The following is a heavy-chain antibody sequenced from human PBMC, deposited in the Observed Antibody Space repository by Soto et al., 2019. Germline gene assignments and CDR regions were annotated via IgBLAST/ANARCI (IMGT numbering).Heavy chain of an antibody. V-gene: IGHV6-1*01. Sequence: QTLSLTCAISGDSVSSNSAAWNWIRQSPSRGLEWLGRTYYRSKWYNDYAVFVKSRITINPGTSKNQFSLQLNSVTPEDTAVYYCARVVPSISSSDGRTYYYMDVWGKGTTVTVSS. D-gene: IGHD6-6*01. CDR2: TYYRSKWYN. J-gene: IGHJ6*03. CDR3: ARVVPSISSSDGRTYYYMDV. CDR1: GDSVSSNSAA.